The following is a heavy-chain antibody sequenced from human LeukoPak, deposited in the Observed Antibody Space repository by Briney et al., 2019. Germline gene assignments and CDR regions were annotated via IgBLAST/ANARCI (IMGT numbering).Heavy chain of an antibody. J-gene: IGHJ4*02. CDR2: ISGSGGST. CDR3: AKGSYYDFWSGYLDY. V-gene: IGHV3-23*01. CDR1: GFTFSNYA. D-gene: IGHD3-3*01. Sequence: TGGSLRLSCAASGFTFSNYAMSWVRQAPGKGLEWVSGISGSGGSTNYADSVKGRFIISRDNSKNTLYLQMNSLRAEDTAVYYCAKGSYYDFWSGYLDYWGQGTLVTVSS.